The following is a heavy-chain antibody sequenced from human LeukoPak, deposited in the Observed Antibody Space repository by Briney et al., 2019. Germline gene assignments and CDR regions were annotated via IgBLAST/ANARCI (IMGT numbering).Heavy chain of an antibody. CDR1: GGSISSSSYY. V-gene: IGHV4-39*01. Sequence: SETLSLTCTVSGGSISSSSYYWGWIRQPPGKGLEWIGSIYYSGSTYYNPSLKSRVTISVDTPKNQFSLKLSSVTAADTAVYYCARQNLSYSSCWYYFDYWGQGTLVTVSS. CDR2: IYYSGST. D-gene: IGHD6-19*01. J-gene: IGHJ4*02. CDR3: ARQNLSYSSCWYYFDY.